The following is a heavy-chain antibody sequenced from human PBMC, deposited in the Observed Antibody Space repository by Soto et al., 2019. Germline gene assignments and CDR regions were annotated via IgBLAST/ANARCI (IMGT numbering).Heavy chain of an antibody. CDR3: ARGRGYCSGGSCPCNWFDP. V-gene: IGHV4-59*01. J-gene: IGHJ5*02. Sequence: SETLSLTCTVSGGSISSYYWSWIRQPPGKGLEWIGYIYYSGSTNYNPSLKSRVTISVDTSKNQFSLKLSSVTAADTAVYYCARGRGYCSGGSCPCNWFDPWGQGTLVTSPQ. D-gene: IGHD2-15*01. CDR1: GGSISSYY. CDR2: IYYSGST.